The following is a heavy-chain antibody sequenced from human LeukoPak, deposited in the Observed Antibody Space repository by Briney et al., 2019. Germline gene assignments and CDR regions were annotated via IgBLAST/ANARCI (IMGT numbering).Heavy chain of an antibody. CDR2: IYTSGST. D-gene: IGHD6-19*01. CDR1: GGSISSGSYY. J-gene: IGHJ6*03. CDR3: ASGGSSGWYIYYMDV. V-gene: IGHV4-61*02. Sequence: SQTLSLTCTVSGGSISSGSYYWSWIRQPAGKGLEWIGRIYTSGSTSYNPSLKSRVTISVATSKNPFSLKLSSVTAADTAVYYCASGGSSGWYIYYMDVWGKGTTVTVSS.